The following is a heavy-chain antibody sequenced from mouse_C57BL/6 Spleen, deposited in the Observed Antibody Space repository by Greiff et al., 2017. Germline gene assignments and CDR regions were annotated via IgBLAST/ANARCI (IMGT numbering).Heavy chain of an antibody. V-gene: IGHV1-19*01. J-gene: IGHJ4*01. CDR3: ARGGLTGTDYAMDD. D-gene: IGHD4-1*01. CDR1: GYTFTDYY. Sequence: EVQLQQSGPVLVKPGASVKMSCKASGYTFTDYYMNWVKQSHGKSLEWIGVINPYNGGTSYNQKFKGKATLTVDKSSSTAYMELNSLTSEDSAVYYCARGGLTGTDYAMDDWGQGTSVTVSS. CDR2: INPYNGGT.